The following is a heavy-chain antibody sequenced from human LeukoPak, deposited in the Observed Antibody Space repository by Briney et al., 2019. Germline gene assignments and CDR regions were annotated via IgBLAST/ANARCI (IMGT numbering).Heavy chain of an antibody. CDR1: GFTFATYT. CDR3: AEGDTVTSNFDY. D-gene: IGHD4-17*01. V-gene: IGHV3-23*01. Sequence: PGGSLRLSCAASGFTFATYTMNWVRQAPGKGLGWVSAITGNGGTTYHADSVKGRFTISRNNSKNTLYLQMNSLIVEDTAVYYCAEGDTVTSNFDYWGQGTLVTVSS. CDR2: ITGNGGTT. J-gene: IGHJ4*02.